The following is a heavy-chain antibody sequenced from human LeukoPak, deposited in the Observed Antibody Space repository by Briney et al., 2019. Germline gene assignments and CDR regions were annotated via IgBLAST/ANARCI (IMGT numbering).Heavy chain of an antibody. CDR1: GVSISSYY. CDR3: ASDSSNRCCDWFDP. V-gene: IGHV4-59*01. CDR2: IYYSGST. Sequence: SETLSLTCTVSGVSISSYYWSWLRQPPGKGLEWIGYIYYSGSTNYNPSLKSRVTISVDPSKNQFSPKLSYVTAADTAVYYCASDSSNRCCDWFDPWGQGTMVTVSS. D-gene: IGHD2-2*01. J-gene: IGHJ5*02.